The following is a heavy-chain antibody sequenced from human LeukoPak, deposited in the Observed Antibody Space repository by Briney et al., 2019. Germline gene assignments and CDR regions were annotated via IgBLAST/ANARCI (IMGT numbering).Heavy chain of an antibody. D-gene: IGHD3-10*01. CDR2: IYYSGST. V-gene: IGHV4-39*07. CDR1: GGSISSSSYY. Sequence: PSETLSLTCTVSGGSISSSSYYWGWIRQRPVKGLEWIGSIYYSGSTYYNPSLKSRVTISVDTSKNQFSLKLSSVTAADTAVYYCARVGPRTAWFGTPDYFDYWGQGTLVTVSS. J-gene: IGHJ4*02. CDR3: ARVGPRTAWFGTPDYFDY.